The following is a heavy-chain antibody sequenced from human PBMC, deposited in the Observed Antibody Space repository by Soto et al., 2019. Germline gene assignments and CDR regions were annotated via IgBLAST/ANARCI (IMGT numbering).Heavy chain of an antibody. V-gene: IGHV3-15*07. D-gene: IGHD1-1*01. CDR1: GFDFTAAW. CDR3: AQQRGPSGSSEYGLEV. Sequence: QLVESGGGLVTPGKSVTLSCVGSGFDFTAAWMHWVRQAPGTGLEWVGRIKSRGSGGTTDYSAPVRGRFTISRDNSKDTVYLQMSRLKTEDTAVYFCAQQRGPSGSSEYGLEVWGQGSTVTVTS. CDR2: IKSRGSGGTT. J-gene: IGHJ6*01.